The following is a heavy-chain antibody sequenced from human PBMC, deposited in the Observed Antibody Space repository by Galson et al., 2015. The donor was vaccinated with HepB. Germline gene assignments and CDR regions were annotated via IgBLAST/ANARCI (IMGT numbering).Heavy chain of an antibody. J-gene: IGHJ6*02. Sequence: SLRLSCAASGFTFSNAWMSWVRQAPGKGLEWVGRIKSKTDGGTADYAAPGKGRFTISRDDSKSTLYLQMNSLKTEDTAVYYCGGIDCYHGMDVWGQGTTVTVS. CDR3: GGIDCYHGMDV. V-gene: IGHV3-15*01. CDR2: IKSKTDGGTA. D-gene: IGHD2-21*01. CDR1: GFTFSNAW.